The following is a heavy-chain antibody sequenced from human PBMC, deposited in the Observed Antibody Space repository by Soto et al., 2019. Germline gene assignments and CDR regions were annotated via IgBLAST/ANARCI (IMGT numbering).Heavy chain of an antibody. CDR1: GGSFSGYY. CDR2: INHSGST. J-gene: IGHJ6*02. V-gene: IGHV4-34*01. CDR3: ARVPMTAVYYYYYGMDV. D-gene: IGHD2-21*02. Sequence: PSETLSLTCAVYGGSFSGYYWSWIRQPPGKGLEWIGEINHSGSTNYNPSLKSRVTISVDTSKNQFSLKLSSVTAADTAVYYCARVPMTAVYYYYYGMDVWGQGTTVT.